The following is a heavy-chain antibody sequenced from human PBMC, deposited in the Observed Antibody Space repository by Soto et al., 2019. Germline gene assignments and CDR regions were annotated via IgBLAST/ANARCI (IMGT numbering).Heavy chain of an antibody. CDR2: IWYDGSKK. Sequence: GGSLRLSCAASGFTFSSYVMHWVRQAPGKGLEWVAVIWYDGSKKYYVDSVKGRLTISRDNSKNTLYLQMNGLRSEDTAVYYCARGYYYGSGDYYNLDYWGQGTLVTVSS. D-gene: IGHD3-10*01. CDR1: GFTFSSYV. J-gene: IGHJ4*02. CDR3: ARGYYYGSGDYYNLDY. V-gene: IGHV3-33*01.